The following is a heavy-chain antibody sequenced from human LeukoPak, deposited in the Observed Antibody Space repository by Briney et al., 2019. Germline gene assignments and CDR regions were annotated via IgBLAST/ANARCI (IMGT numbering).Heavy chain of an antibody. CDR3: ARTIYYYESTSYFSDAFDV. J-gene: IGHJ3*01. CDR1: GGSFSGYY. D-gene: IGHD3-22*01. CDR2: INHSGST. V-gene: IGHV4-34*01. Sequence: SETLSLTCAVYGGSFSGYYWSWIRQPPGKGLEWIGEINHSGSTNYNPSLKSRVTISVDTSKNQFSLKLSSVTAADTAVYYCARTIYYYESTSYFSDAFDVWGQGTMVTVSS.